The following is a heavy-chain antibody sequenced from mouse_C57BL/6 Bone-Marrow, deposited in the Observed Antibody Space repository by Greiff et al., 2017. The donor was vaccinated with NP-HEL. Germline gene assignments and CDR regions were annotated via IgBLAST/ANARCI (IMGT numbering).Heavy chain of an antibody. Sequence: VQLQQSGTVLARPGASVTMSCTTSGFTFTSYWMHWVKQRPGQGLEWIGAIYPGNSDTSYNQKFKGKAKLTAVTSASTAYMELSSLTNEDSAVYYCAYSPLYAMDYWGQGTSVTVSS. CDR1: GFTFTSYW. J-gene: IGHJ4*01. V-gene: IGHV1-5*01. CDR3: AYSPLYAMDY. D-gene: IGHD2-10*01. CDR2: IYPGNSDT.